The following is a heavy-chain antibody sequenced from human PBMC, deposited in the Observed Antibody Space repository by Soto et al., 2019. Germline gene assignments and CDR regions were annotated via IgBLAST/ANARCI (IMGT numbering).Heavy chain of an antibody. CDR1: GFTFSSYA. J-gene: IGHJ3*01. D-gene: IGHD3-3*01. CDR3: AKMGLMRFLAQVEGDAFDL. Sequence: EVQLLESGGGLVQPGGSLSLSCAASGFTFSSYAMSWVRQAPGKGLEWVSAISGSGGSTYYADSVKGRFTISRDNSKNTLYLQMNSLRAEDTAVYYYAKMGLMRFLAQVEGDAFDLWGQGTMVTVSS. CDR2: ISGSGGST. V-gene: IGHV3-23*01.